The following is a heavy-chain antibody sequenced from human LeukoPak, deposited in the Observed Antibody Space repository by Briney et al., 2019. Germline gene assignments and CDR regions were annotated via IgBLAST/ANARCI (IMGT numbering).Heavy chain of an antibody. V-gene: IGHV3-21*01. CDR2: ISSSSSYI. CDR1: GFTFSSYS. CDR3: ARDRVLRWPGYFDY. J-gene: IGHJ4*02. Sequence: PGGSLRLSCAASGFTFSSYSMNWVRQAPGKGLEWVSSISSSSSYIYYADSVKGRFTISRDNAKNSLYLQMNSLRAEDTAVYYCARDRVLRWPGYFDYWGQGTLVTVSS. D-gene: IGHD4-23*01.